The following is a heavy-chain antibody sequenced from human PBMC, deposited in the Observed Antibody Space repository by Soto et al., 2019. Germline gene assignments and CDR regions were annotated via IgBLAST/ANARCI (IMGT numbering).Heavy chain of an antibody. D-gene: IGHD3-3*01. CDR2: IYYSGST. V-gene: IGHV4-61*01. J-gene: IGHJ4*02. CDR3: ARGYYDFWSGSPPFEY. CDR1: AGSVSSGSYY. Sequence: PSETLSLTCTVSAGSVSSGSYYWSWIRQPPGKGLEWIGYIYYSGSTNYNPSLKSRVTISVDTSKNQFSLKLSSVTAADTAVYYCARGYYDFWSGSPPFEYWGQGTLVTVSS.